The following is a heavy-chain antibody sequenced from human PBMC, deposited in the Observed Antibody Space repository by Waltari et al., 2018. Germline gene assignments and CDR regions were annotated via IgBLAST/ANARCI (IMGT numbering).Heavy chain of an antibody. CDR3: ATIQLWSHDAFDI. CDR2: IYTSGST. V-gene: IGHV4-61*02. D-gene: IGHD5-18*01. CDR1: GGSISSGSYY. J-gene: IGHJ3*02. Sequence: QVQLQESGPGLVKPSQTLSLTCTVSGGSISSGSYYWSWIRQPAGKGLEWIGRIYTSGSTNYNPALKSRVTISVDTSKNQFSLKLSSVTAADTAVYYCATIQLWSHDAFDIWGQGTMVTVSS.